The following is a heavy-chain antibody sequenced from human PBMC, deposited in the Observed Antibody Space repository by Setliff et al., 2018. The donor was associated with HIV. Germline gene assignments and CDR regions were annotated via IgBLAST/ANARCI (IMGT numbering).Heavy chain of an antibody. CDR2: MLPILGMG. CDR3: AGSAHSYSYMGYYYHTMDV. V-gene: IGHV1-69*10. CDR1: GGTFSTYV. Sequence: SVKVSCKTSGGTFSTYVITWVRQAPGQGLEWMGGMLPILGMGDFAQKFQGRVTITADASTRTAYMELSSLTSDDTAVYYCAGSAHSYSYMGYYYHTMDVWGQGTTVSVSS. J-gene: IGHJ6*02. D-gene: IGHD4-4*01.